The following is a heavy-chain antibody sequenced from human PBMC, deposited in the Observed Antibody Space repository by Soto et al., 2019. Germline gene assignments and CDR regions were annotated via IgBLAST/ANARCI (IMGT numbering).Heavy chain of an antibody. CDR1: GFTFSSYA. J-gene: IGHJ5*02. Sequence: EVQLLESGGGLVQPGGSLRLSCAASGFTFSSYAMSWVRQAPGKGLEWVSAISGSGGSTYYADSVKGRFTISRDNSKNTLYLQMNSLRAEDTAVYYCAKAAPGSGIAAAGHFPFDPWGQGTLVTVSS. CDR2: ISGSGGST. CDR3: AKAAPGSGIAAAGHFPFDP. D-gene: IGHD6-13*01. V-gene: IGHV3-23*01.